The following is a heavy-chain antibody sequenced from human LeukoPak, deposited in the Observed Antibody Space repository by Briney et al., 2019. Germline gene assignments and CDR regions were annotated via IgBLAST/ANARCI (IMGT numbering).Heavy chain of an antibody. CDR2: IYYSGST. Sequence: SETLSLTCTVSGGSICSYYWSWIRQPPGKGLEWIGYIYYSGSTNYNPSLKSRVTISVDTSKNQFSLKLSSVTAADTAVYYCARTYDYVWGTLDYWGQGTLVTVSS. CDR3: ARTYDYVWGTLDY. CDR1: GGSICSYY. J-gene: IGHJ4*02. V-gene: IGHV4-59*01. D-gene: IGHD3-16*01.